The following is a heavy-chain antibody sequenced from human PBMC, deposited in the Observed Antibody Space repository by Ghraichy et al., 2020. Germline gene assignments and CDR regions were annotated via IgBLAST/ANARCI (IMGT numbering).Heavy chain of an antibody. Sequence: SQTLSLTCTVSGGSVSSGSYYWSWIRQPPGKGLEWIGYIYYSGSTNYNPSLKSRVTISVDTSKNQFSLKLSSVTAADTAVYYCAREVMITFGGAHYFDYWGQGTLVTVSS. CDR3: AREVMITFGGAHYFDY. D-gene: IGHD3-16*01. V-gene: IGHV4-61*01. CDR2: IYYSGST. J-gene: IGHJ4*02. CDR1: GGSVSSGSYY.